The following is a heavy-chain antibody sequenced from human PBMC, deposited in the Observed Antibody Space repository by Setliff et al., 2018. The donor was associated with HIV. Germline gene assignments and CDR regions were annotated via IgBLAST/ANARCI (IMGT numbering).Heavy chain of an antibody. Sequence: NPSETLSLTCTVSGGSISSSSYYWGWARQPPGKGLEWIGSMYYSGSTYYTPSLKSRITISLDTSKNQFSLRMRSVTAADTAVYYCARVFVDTAVLRVLEYYFDSWGRGTLVTVSS. CDR1: GGSISSSSYY. CDR3: ARVFVDTAVLRVLEYYFDS. J-gene: IGHJ4*02. V-gene: IGHV4-39*07. CDR2: MYYSGST. D-gene: IGHD5-18*01.